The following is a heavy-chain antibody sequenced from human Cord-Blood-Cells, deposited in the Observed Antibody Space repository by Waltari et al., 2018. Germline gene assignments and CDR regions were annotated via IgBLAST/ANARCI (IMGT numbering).Heavy chain of an antibody. D-gene: IGHD2-2*01. CDR3: ARGACSSTSCYPSDAFDI. J-gene: IGHJ3*02. CDR1: GGSISSSSYY. Sequence: LTCTVSGGSISSSSYYWGWIRQPPGKGLEWIGSIYYSGSTYYNPSLKSRVTISVDTSKNQFSLKLSSVTAADTAAYYCARGACSSTSCYPSDAFDIWGQGTMVTVSS. CDR2: IYYSGST. V-gene: IGHV4-39*01.